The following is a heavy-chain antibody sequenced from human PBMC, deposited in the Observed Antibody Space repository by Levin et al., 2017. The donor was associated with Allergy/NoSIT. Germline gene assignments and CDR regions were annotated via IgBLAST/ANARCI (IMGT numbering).Heavy chain of an antibody. CDR1: GGSISSFY. J-gene: IGHJ4*02. CDR3: ARGAAATRDY. V-gene: IGHV4-59*01. CDR2: IYYSGAT. D-gene: IGHD2-15*01. Sequence: SCTVSGGSISSFYWSWIRQPPGKGLEWIGYIYYSGATNYNPSLKSRVSISVDTSKNQFSLKLTSVTAADTAVYYCARGAAATRDYWGQGILVTVSS.